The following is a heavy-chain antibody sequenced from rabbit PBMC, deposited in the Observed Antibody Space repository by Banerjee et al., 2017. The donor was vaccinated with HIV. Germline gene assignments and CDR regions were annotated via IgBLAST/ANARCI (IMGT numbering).Heavy chain of an antibody. CDR2: IYTGSSGIT. D-gene: IGHD7-1*01. Sequence: QSLEESGGDLVKPGASLTLTCTASGFSFSSNYYMCWVRQAPGKGLEWIACIYTGSSGITYYASWATGRFTISETSSTTVTLRMTSLTAADTATYFCARNNATGTTYDLWGPGTLVTVS. V-gene: IGHV1S40*01. CDR3: ARNNATGTTYDL. CDR1: GFSFSSNYY. J-gene: IGHJ6*01.